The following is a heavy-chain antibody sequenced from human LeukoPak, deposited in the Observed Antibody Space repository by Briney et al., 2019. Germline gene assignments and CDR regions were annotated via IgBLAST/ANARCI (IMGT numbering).Heavy chain of an antibody. J-gene: IGHJ6*03. D-gene: IGHD2-2*01. CDR3: ARENEDIVVVPAAHSSLYYYYYMDV. Sequence: HPGGSLRLSCAASGFTFSSYEMNWVRQAPGKGLEWVTYISSRGSTIYYADSVKGRFTISRDNAKNSLYLQMNNLRAEDTAVYYCARENEDIVVVPAAHSSLYYYYYMDVWGKGTTVTISS. V-gene: IGHV3-48*03. CDR2: ISSRGSTI. CDR1: GFTFSSYE.